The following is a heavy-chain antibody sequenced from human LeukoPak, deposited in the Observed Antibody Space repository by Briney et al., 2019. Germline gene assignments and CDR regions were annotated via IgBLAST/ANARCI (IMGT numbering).Heavy chain of an antibody. CDR1: GGSVSGYH. V-gene: IGHV4-34*01. D-gene: IGHD3-10*01. Sequence: PSETLSLTGAGYGGSVSGYHWSWIRPPPGKGREWSGEINHSGSTNYNPSLKSRATISVATSKTQFSLQLSSVSAAATAAFYCASGSRSPEGGLLYVDWGQGTLVTVCS. CDR3: ASGSRSPEGGLLYVD. J-gene: IGHJ4*02. CDR2: INHSGST.